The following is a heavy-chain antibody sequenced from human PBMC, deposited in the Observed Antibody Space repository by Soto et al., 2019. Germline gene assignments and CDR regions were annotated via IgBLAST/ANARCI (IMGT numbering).Heavy chain of an antibody. CDR3: ARAWTYGRIIDY. CDR2: INQDGSEI. J-gene: IGHJ4*02. V-gene: IGHV3-7*05. Sequence: GGSLRLSCAASGFTFSSFWMTWVRQAPGKGLEWVANINQDGSEIYYVDSVAGRFTISRDNAKNSLYLQMNSLRAEDTALYYCARAWTYGRIIDYCGQGTLVTVSS. D-gene: IGHD3-10*01. CDR1: GFTFSSFW.